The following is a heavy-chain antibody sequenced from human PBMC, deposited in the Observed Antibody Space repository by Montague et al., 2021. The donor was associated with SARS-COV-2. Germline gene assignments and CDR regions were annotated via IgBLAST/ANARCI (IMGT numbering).Heavy chain of an antibody. D-gene: IGHD6-13*01. J-gene: IGHJ4*02. CDR1: GACINDYY. Sequence: SETLSLTCNVSGACINDYYWNWLRQSPGKRLEWIGYVYTAVRTSYNPSLKGRVTISLDTSKNQISLKLTSMTAADAAVYFCARRAAGGLFYFDYWGLGTLVSVSS. V-gene: IGHV4-59*01. CDR2: VYTAVRT. CDR3: ARRAAGGLFYFDY.